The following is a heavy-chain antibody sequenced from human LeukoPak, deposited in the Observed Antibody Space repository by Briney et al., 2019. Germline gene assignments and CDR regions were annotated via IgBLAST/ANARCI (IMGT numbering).Heavy chain of an antibody. V-gene: IGHV4-34*12. Sequence: SETLSLTCAVSGESLNYYYWSWIRQSPEKGLEWMREVVDGKTTNYNPSLKSRVTISAVTSSNQFSLNLKSVTAADTAVYYCASGAWATRLHSWAQGTLVIVSS. CDR1: GESLNYYY. CDR3: ASGAWATRLHS. CDR2: VVDGKTT. J-gene: IGHJ4*02. D-gene: IGHD5-24*01.